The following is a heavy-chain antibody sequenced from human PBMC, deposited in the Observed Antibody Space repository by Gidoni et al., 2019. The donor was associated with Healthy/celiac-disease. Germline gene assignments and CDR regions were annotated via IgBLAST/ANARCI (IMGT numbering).Heavy chain of an antibody. Sequence: QVQLQQWGAGLLKPSETLSLTCAVYGGSFSGYYWSWIRQPPGKGLEWIGEINHSGSTNYNTSLKSRVTISVDTSKNQFSLKLSSVTAADTAVYYCARRGWNYGFDYWGQGTLVTVSS. D-gene: IGHD1-7*01. CDR3: ARRGWNYGFDY. V-gene: IGHV4-34*01. J-gene: IGHJ4*02. CDR1: GGSFSGYY. CDR2: INHSGST.